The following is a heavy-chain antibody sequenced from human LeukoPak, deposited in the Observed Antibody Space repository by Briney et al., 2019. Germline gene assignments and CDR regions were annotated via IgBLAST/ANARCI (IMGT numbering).Heavy chain of an antibody. V-gene: IGHV1-2*02. Sequence: ASVKVSCKASGFTLVDYIHWVRQDPRQGLQWMGWINPNSGDTEYAQKFQGRVTMTRDTSVSTVYMELSSLRSDDTAVYYCVRADSVPAGDYHYWYMDVWGKGTTVTVSS. CDR3: VRADSVPAGDYHYWYMDV. CDR2: INPNSGDT. CDR1: GFTLVDY. J-gene: IGHJ6*03. D-gene: IGHD6-13*01.